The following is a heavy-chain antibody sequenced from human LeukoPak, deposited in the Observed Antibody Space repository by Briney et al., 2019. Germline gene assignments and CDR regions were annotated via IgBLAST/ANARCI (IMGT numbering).Heavy chain of an antibody. Sequence: GASVKVSCKASGGTFSSYAISWVRQAPGQGLEWMGGIIPIFGTANYAQKFQGRVTITADESTSTAYMELSSLRSEDTAVYYCATTMGDSSGYYENYWGQGTLVTVSS. CDR2: IIPIFGTA. CDR1: GGTFSSYA. J-gene: IGHJ4*02. CDR3: ATTMGDSSGYYENY. V-gene: IGHV1-69*13. D-gene: IGHD3-22*01.